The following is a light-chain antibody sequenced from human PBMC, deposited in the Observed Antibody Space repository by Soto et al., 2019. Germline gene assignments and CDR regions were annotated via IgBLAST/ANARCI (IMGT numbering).Light chain of an antibody. Sequence: EIVLTQSPATLSLSPGERATLACRASQSFCSCLGWYQQKPAQAPRLLIYDASNRATGIPARFSGSGSGTDFALSISGLEPEDFAVYYCQQRSNWPPGYTFGQGNKLEIK. CDR3: QQRSNWPPGYT. V-gene: IGKV3-11*01. CDR2: DAS. J-gene: IGKJ2*01. CDR1: QSFCSC.